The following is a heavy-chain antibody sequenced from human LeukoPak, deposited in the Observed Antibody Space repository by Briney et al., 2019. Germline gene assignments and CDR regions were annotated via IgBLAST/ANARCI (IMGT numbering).Heavy chain of an antibody. CDR2: ISYDGSNK. J-gene: IGHJ4*02. CDR1: GFTFSSYA. D-gene: IGHD3-3*01. Sequence: GGSLRLSCAASGFTFSSYAMSWVRQAPGKGLEWVAVISYDGSNKYYADSVKGRFTISRDNSKNTLYLQMNSLRAEDTAVYYCARDFPEWSSFDYWGQGTLVTVSS. CDR3: ARDFPEWSSFDY. V-gene: IGHV3-30-3*01.